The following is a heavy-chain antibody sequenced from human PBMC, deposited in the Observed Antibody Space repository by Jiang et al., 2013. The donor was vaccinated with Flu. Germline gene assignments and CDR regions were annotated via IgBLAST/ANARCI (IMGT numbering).Heavy chain of an antibody. J-gene: IGHJ3*02. V-gene: IGHV4-59*01. Sequence: PGLVKPSETLSLTCTVSGGSISSYYWSWIRQPPGKGLEWIGYIYYSGSTNYNPSLKSRVTISVDTSKNQFSLKLSSVTAADTAVYYCAGSGYYRAAFDIWGQGTMVTVSS. CDR2: IYYSGST. CDR1: GGSISSYY. D-gene: IGHD3-22*01. CDR3: AGSGYYRAAFDI.